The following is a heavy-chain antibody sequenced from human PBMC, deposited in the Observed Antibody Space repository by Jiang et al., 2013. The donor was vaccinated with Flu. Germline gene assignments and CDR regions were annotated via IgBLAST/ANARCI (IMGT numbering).Heavy chain of an antibody. D-gene: IGHD1-26*01. Sequence: GPGLVKPSETLSLTCAVSGGSVSSSSYYWSWIRQPPGKGLEWIGYIFYSGSTKNNPSLKSRVTMSIDTSMSQFSLQLSSVTAADTAVYYCARGSGGYYNYWFDPWGQGTLVTVS. CDR2: IFYSGST. J-gene: IGHJ5*02. CDR1: GGSVSSSSYY. V-gene: IGHV4-61*01. CDR3: ARGSGGYYNYWFDP.